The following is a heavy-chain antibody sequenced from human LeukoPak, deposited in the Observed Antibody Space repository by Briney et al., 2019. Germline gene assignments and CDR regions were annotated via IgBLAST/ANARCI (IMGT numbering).Heavy chain of an antibody. CDR1: GYTFTSYY. J-gene: IGHJ4*02. V-gene: IGHV1-46*01. CDR3: ARAVEMATIS. CDR2: INPSGGST. Sequence: ASVKVSCKASGYTFTSYYMHWVRQAPGQGLEWMGIINPSGGSTSYAQKFHGRVTMTRDTSTSTVYMELSSLRSEDTAVYCCARAVEMATISWGQGTPVTVSS. D-gene: IGHD5-24*01.